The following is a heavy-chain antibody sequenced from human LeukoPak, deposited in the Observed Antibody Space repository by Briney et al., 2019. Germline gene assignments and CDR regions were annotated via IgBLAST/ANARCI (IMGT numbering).Heavy chain of an antibody. V-gene: IGHV1-46*01. CDR3: ARGEAAPPGFDY. CDR1: GYTFTSYY. CDR2: INPSGGST. Sequence: ASVKVSCKASGYTFTSYYMHWVRQAPGQGLEWMGIINPSGGSTSHAQKFQGRVTMTRDMSTSTVYMELSSLRSEDTAVYYCARGEAAPPGFDYWGQGTLVTVSS. J-gene: IGHJ4*02. D-gene: IGHD6-6*01.